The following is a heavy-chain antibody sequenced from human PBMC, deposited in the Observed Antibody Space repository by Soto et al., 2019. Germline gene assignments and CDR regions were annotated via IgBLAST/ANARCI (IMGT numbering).Heavy chain of an antibody. D-gene: IGHD4-17*01. V-gene: IGHV4-59*01. CDR1: GGSISNYY. CDR3: ARVSNDYGGNGAFDY. CDR2: VHYTGRA. J-gene: IGHJ4*01. Sequence: SETLSLTCTVSGGSISNYYWIWIRQPPGKGLDWIGYVHYTGRASYNPSLKSRVSISVDTSKNQFSLNMSSMTAADTAVYYCARVSNDYGGNGAFDYWGHGTLVTVSS.